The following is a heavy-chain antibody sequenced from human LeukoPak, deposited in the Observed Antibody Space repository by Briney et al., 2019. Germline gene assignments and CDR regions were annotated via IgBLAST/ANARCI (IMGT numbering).Heavy chain of an antibody. J-gene: IGHJ3*02. V-gene: IGHV4-30-4*01. CDR2: IYYSGST. CDR3: ARETPSYDAFDI. Sequence: KASQTLSLTCTVSGGSISSGDYYWSWIRQPPGKGLEWIGYIYYSGSTYYNPSLKSRVTISVDTSKNQFSLKLSSVTAADTAVYYCARETPSYDAFDIWGQGTMVTVSS. CDR1: GGSISSGDYY. D-gene: IGHD1-26*01.